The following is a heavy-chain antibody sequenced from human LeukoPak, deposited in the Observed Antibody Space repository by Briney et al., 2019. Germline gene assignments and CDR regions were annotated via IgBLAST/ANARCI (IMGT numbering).Heavy chain of an antibody. Sequence: SETLSLTCAVSGDSISNYYWSWIRQPPGKGLEWIGYIYYSGSTNYNPSLKSRVTISVDTSKKQFSLRLSSVTAADTAVYYCARDSSGQGDYWGQGTLVTVSS. J-gene: IGHJ4*02. CDR3: ARDSSGQGDY. V-gene: IGHV4-59*01. D-gene: IGHD3-22*01. CDR2: IYYSGST. CDR1: GDSISNYY.